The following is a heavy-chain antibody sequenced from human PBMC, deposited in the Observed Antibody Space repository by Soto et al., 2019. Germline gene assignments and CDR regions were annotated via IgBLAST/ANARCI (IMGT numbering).Heavy chain of an antibody. D-gene: IGHD3-22*01. V-gene: IGHV3-23*01. CDR2: ISGSGGST. CDR1: GFTFSSYA. J-gene: IGHJ4*02. CDR3: AKDLRDSSGYYYYIDY. Sequence: GGSLRLSCAASGFTFSSYAMSWVRQAPGKGLEWVSAISGSGGSTYYADSVKGRFTISRDTSKNTLYLQMNRLRAEDTAVYYCAKDLRDSSGYYYYIDYWGQGTLVTVSS.